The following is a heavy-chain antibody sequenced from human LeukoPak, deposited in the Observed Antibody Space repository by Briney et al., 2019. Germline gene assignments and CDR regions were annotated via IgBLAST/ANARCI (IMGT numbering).Heavy chain of an antibody. Sequence: ASVKVSCKASGYTFTSYGISWVRQAPGQGLEWMGWINVDNDYTKYPQKLQGRVTLTTDTSTSTAYMELRSLMSDDTAVYYCARVAGSAGTRVVVGVDYWGQGTLVTVSS. J-gene: IGHJ4*02. V-gene: IGHV1-18*01. CDR2: INVDNDYT. CDR3: ARVAGSAGTRVVVGVDY. D-gene: IGHD1-14*01. CDR1: GYTFTSYG.